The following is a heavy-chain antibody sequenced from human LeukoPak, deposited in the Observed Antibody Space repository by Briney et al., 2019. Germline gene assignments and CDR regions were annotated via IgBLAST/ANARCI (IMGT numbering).Heavy chain of an antibody. CDR3: AREGPAFSVGATPY. V-gene: IGHV3-7*01. Sequence: PGRSLRLSCAASGFTFSSYWMSWVRQAPGKGLEWVANIKQDGSEKYYVDSVKGRFTISRDNAKNTLYLQMNSLRAEDTAVYYCAREGPAFSVGATPYWGQGTLVTVSS. D-gene: IGHD1-26*01. J-gene: IGHJ4*02. CDR2: IKQDGSEK. CDR1: GFTFSSYW.